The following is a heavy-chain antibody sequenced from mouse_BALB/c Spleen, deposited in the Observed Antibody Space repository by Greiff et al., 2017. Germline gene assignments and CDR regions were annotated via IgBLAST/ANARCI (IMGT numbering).Heavy chain of an antibody. CDR2: IDPYYGDT. J-gene: IGHJ4*01. D-gene: IGHD2-1*01. V-gene: IGHV1-39*01. CDR1: GYSFTGYN. CDR3: ARDGNYFYAMDY. Sequence: VQLKQSGPELEKPGASVKISCKASGYSFTGYNMNWVKQSNGKSLEWIGNIDPYYGDTSYNQKFKGKATLTVDKSSSTAYMQLKSLTSEDSAVYYCARDGNYFYAMDYWGQGTSVTVSS.